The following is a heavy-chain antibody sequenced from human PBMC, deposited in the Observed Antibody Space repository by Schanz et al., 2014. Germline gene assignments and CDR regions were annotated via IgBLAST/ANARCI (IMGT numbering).Heavy chain of an antibody. D-gene: IGHD1-20*01. J-gene: IGHJ6*02. CDR2: ISGSGETT. CDR1: GFSFSGFA. V-gene: IGHV3-23*04. Sequence: EVQLVESGGGLVQPGGSLRLSCVASGFSFSGFAVHWVRQAPGKGLEWVSAISGSGETTYYADSVKGRFTISRDNSKNALYLQMNSLRAEDTAVYYCARRITGTHHNPYYHGMDVWGQGTTVTVSS. CDR3: ARRITGTHHNPYYHGMDV.